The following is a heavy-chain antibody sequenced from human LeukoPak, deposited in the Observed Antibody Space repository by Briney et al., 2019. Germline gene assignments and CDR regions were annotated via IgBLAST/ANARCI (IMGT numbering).Heavy chain of an antibody. D-gene: IGHD3-22*01. J-gene: IGHJ3*02. V-gene: IGHV1-69*13. Sequence: ASVKVSCKASGGTFSSYAISWVRQAPGQGLEWMGGIIPIFGTANYAQKFQGRVTITADESTSTAYMELSSLRSEGTAVYYCARDPRHTYYYDSSGYGGAFDIWGQGTMVTVSS. CDR1: GGTFSSYA. CDR3: ARDPRHTYYYDSSGYGGAFDI. CDR2: IIPIFGTA.